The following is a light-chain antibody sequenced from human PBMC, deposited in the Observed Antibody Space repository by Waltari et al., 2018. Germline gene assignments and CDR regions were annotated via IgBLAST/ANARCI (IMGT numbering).Light chain of an antibody. J-gene: IGLJ2*01. CDR3: CSYAGSSPSVV. CDR2: EGS. Sequence: QSALTQPASVSGSPGQSITISGTGTSSDVGSFNLFSWYHHHPGKAPKVMIYEGSERPSGVSNRFSGSKSGNTASLTISGLQAEDEADYYCCSYAGSSPSVVFGGGTKLTVL. V-gene: IGLV2-23*01. CDR1: SSDVGSFNL.